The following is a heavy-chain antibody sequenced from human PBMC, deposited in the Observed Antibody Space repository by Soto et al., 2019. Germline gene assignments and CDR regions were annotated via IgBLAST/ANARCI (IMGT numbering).Heavy chain of an antibody. J-gene: IGHJ6*02. Sequence: EVQLVESGGGLVQPGGSLRLSCAASGFTFSSYWISWVRQAPGKGLEWVANIKQDGSEKYYVDSVKGRFTISRDNAKNSLYLQMNSLRAEDTAVYYCAREVHAYLDVWGQGTTVTVSS. D-gene: IGHD2-2*01. V-gene: IGHV3-7*01. CDR1: GFTFSSYW. CDR2: IKQDGSEK. CDR3: AREVHAYLDV.